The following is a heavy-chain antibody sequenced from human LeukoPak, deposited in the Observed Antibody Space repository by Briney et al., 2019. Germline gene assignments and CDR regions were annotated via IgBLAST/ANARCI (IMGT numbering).Heavy chain of an antibody. CDR1: GGSISSGSYY. Sequence: SETLSLTCTVSGGSISSGSYYWSWIRQPAGKGLEWIGRIYTSGSTNYNPSLKSRVTISVDTSKNQFSLKLSSVTAADTAVYYCARDYCDSSGYYFDYWGQGTLVTASS. V-gene: IGHV4-61*02. CDR2: IYTSGST. D-gene: IGHD3-22*01. J-gene: IGHJ4*02. CDR3: ARDYCDSSGYYFDY.